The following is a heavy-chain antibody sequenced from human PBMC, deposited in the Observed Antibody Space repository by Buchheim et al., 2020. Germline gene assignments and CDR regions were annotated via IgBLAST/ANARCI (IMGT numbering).Heavy chain of an antibody. Sequence: EVQLVQSGAELKKPGESLKISCKGSGYNFDNYWIGWVRQKSGEGLEWVGLIYPGDSETRYSPAFQGQVTITADKSIRHAFLQWRSLKASDSAVYYCARRGTSTTWYGDWFDPWGQGTL. CDR3: ARRGTSTTWYGDWFDP. CDR1: GYNFDNYW. J-gene: IGHJ5*02. CDR2: IYPGDSET. V-gene: IGHV5-51*01. D-gene: IGHD2-2*01.